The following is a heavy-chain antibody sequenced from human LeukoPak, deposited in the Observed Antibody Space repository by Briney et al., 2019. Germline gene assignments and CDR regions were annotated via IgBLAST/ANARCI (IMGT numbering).Heavy chain of an antibody. CDR2: INHSGST. Sequence: SETLSLTCAVYGGSFSGYYWSWIRQPPGKGLEWIGEINHSGSTSYNPSLKSRVIISVDTSKNQFSLKVTSVTAADTAVYYCARGELQYSSGRYAVRVLDYWGQGALVTVSS. D-gene: IGHD6-19*01. CDR1: GGSFSGYY. CDR3: ARGELQYSSGRYAVRVLDY. V-gene: IGHV4-34*01. J-gene: IGHJ4*02.